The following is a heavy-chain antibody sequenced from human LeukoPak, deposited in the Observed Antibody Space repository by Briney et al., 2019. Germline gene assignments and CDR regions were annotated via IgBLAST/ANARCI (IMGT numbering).Heavy chain of an antibody. Sequence: SETLSPTCTVSGGSISGYYWSWIRQPPGKGLEWIGYIYYSGTTNYNPSLRSRVTISVDTSKNQFSLRLSSVTATDTAVYYCARLHSSRAEEFDPWGQGTLVTVSS. CDR2: IYYSGTT. J-gene: IGHJ5*02. CDR3: ARLHSSRAEEFDP. CDR1: GGSISGYY. V-gene: IGHV4-59*01.